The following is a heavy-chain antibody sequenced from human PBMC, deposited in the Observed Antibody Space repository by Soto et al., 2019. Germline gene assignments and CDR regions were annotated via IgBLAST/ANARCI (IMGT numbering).Heavy chain of an antibody. CDR1: GFTFSGSA. CDR3: TNGYSGYDWGY. Sequence: PGGSLRLSCAASGFTFSGSAMHWVRQASGKGLEWVGRIRSKANSYATAYAASVKGRFTISRDDSKNTAYLQMNSLKTEDTAVYYCTNGYSGYDWGYWGQGTLVTVSS. J-gene: IGHJ4*02. CDR2: IRSKANSYAT. V-gene: IGHV3-73*01. D-gene: IGHD5-12*01.